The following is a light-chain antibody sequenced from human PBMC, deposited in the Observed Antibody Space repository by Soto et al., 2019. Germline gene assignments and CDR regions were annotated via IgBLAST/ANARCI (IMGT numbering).Light chain of an antibody. CDR2: DVS. Sequence: QSALTQPASVSGSPGQSITISCTGTSSDVGGYNYVSWYQQHPGKAPKLMIYDVSNRPSGVSNRFSGSESGNTASLTISGLQAEDEADYYCSSYTSSSTNVFGTGTQLTVL. V-gene: IGLV2-14*01. J-gene: IGLJ1*01. CDR1: SSDVGGYNY. CDR3: SSYTSSSTNV.